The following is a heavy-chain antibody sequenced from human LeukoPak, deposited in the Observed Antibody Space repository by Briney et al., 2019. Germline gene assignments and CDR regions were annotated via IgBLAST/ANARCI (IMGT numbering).Heavy chain of an antibody. CDR2: IYTSGST. Sequence: PSETLSLTCTVSGGSISSGSYYWSWIRQPAGKGLEWIGRIYTSGSTNYNPSLKSRVTISVDTSKNQFSLKLSSVTAADTAVYYCARERSSSWYVDAFDIWGQGTMVTVSS. CDR3: ARERSSSWYVDAFDI. J-gene: IGHJ3*02. D-gene: IGHD6-13*01. CDR1: GGSISSGSYY. V-gene: IGHV4-61*02.